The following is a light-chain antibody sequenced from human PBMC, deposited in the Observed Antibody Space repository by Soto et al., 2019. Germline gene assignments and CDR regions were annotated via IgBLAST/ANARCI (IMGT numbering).Light chain of an antibody. CDR2: AAS. Sequence: DIQMTQSPSSVSASILDRVTITCRASQDIGRRLAWFQQKPGKAPKYLIQAASSLQGGVPSTFSGSGSGTDFTLTINTLHPEDFATYYCLQVYSFPRTFGQGTKV. CDR1: QDIGRR. J-gene: IGKJ1*01. CDR3: LQVYSFPRT. V-gene: IGKV1-12*01.